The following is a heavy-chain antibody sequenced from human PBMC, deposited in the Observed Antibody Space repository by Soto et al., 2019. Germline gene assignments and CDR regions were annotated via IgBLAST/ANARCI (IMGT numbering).Heavy chain of an antibody. Sequence: QPQLQESGPGLVKPSETLSLTCTVSGGPIISDHYYWAWIRQPPGKGLEWIGNMHYSGNTYQNPSLKSRVTIFVDTSKNQFSLHLSSVTAADTAVYYCARHGGNKFDYWGQGTLVTVSS. V-gene: IGHV4-39*01. CDR2: MHYSGNT. D-gene: IGHD3-16*01. CDR1: GGPIISDHYY. CDR3: ARHGGNKFDY. J-gene: IGHJ4*02.